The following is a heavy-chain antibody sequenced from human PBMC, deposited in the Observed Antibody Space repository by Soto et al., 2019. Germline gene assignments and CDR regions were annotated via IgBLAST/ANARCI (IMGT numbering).Heavy chain of an antibody. D-gene: IGHD3-9*01. V-gene: IGHV3-64D*06. CDR1: GFIFNNYA. CDR3: VKRDHTLLTGNH. J-gene: IGHJ5*02. Sequence: GGSLRLSCLTSGFIFNNYAMHWVRQAPGKGLEYVSAITSNSGKTYYADSVKGRFTISRDSSKNTVFLHMSSLRAEDTAVYYCVKRDHTLLTGNHWGQGTLVTVSS. CDR2: ITSNSGKT.